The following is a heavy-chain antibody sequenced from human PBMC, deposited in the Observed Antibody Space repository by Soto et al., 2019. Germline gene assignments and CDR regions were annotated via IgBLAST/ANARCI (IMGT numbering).Heavy chain of an antibody. CDR1: GFTFRSYA. CDR3: TREVQPVIRREYDY. J-gene: IGHJ4*02. Sequence: PGESLRISCAASGFTFRSYAMSWVRQAPGKGLEWVSAISGRGGSTYYADSLKGRFTISRDNARNTLYLQMNSLRAEDTAVYYCTREVQPVIRREYDYWGQGALVTVSS. CDR2: ISGRGGST. V-gene: IGHV3-23*01.